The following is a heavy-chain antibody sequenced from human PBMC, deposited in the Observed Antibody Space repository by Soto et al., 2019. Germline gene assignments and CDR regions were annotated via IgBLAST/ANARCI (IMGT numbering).Heavy chain of an antibody. CDR1: GYTFTSYD. CDR3: ARSRASRIDY. J-gene: IGHJ4*02. V-gene: IGHV1-8*01. Sequence: GASVKVSCKASGYTFTSYDINWVRQATGQGLVWMGWMIPNCGNTGYAQKFQGRVTMTRNTSISTAYMELSSLRSEDTAVYYCARSRASRIDYWGQGTLVTVSS. CDR2: MIPNCGNT.